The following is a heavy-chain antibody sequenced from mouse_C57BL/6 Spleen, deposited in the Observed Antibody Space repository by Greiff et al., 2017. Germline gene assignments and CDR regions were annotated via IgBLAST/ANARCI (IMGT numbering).Heavy chain of an antibody. CDR3: TRKDSSGYV. Sequence: VKLMESGAELVRPGASVTLSCKASGYTFTDYEMHWVKQTPVHGLEWIGAIDPETGGTAYNQKFKGKAILTADKSSSTAYMELRSLTSEDSAVYYCTRKDSSGYVWGQGTTLTVSS. CDR2: IDPETGGT. V-gene: IGHV1-15*01. J-gene: IGHJ2*01. CDR1: GYTFTDYE. D-gene: IGHD3-2*02.